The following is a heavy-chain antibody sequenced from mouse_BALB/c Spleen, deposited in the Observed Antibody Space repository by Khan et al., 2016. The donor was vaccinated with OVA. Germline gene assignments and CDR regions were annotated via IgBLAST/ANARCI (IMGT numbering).Heavy chain of an antibody. CDR2: ISYSGST. CDR3: TRGRGY. V-gene: IGHV3-2*02. CDR1: GYSITSDYA. Sequence: QLEESGPGLVKPSQSLSLTCTVTGYSITSDYAWNWIRQFPGNKLEWMGYISYSGSTAYHPSLKSRISITRDTSKNQFFLQLNSVTTEDTATYFCTRGRGYWGQGTTLTVSS. J-gene: IGHJ2*01.